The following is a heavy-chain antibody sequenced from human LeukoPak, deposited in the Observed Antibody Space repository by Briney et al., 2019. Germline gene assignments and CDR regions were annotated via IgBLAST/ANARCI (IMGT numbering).Heavy chain of an antibody. D-gene: IGHD3-10*01. V-gene: IGHV4-59*01. CDR3: ARVDYGSGSYRFDP. CDR2: IYYSGST. J-gene: IGHJ5*02. Sequence: DPSETLSLTCTVSGVSISNYYWSWIRQPPGKGLEWIGYIYYSGSTNYNPSLKSRVTISVDTSKNQFSLKLSSVTAADTAVYYCARVDYGSGSYRFDPWGQGTLVTVSS. CDR1: GVSISNYY.